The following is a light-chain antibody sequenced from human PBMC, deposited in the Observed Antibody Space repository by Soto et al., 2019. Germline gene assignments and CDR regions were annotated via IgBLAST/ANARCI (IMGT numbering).Light chain of an antibody. J-gene: IGLJ3*02. CDR3: SSYTSSSTPLV. CDR1: SSDVGGYNY. Sequence: QSALTQPASVSGSPGQSITISCTGNSSDVGGYNYVSWYQQHPGKAPKLMIYDVTNRPSGVSNRFSGSKSGNTASLTISGLQAEDEADYYCSSYTSSSTPLVFGGWTKLTVL. V-gene: IGLV2-14*01. CDR2: DVT.